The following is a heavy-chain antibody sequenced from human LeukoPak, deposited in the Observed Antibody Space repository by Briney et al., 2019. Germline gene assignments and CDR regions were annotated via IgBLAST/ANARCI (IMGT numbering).Heavy chain of an antibody. CDR3: ARGPYGTGSHFDF. CDR2: MNPNSGDT. J-gene: IGHJ4*02. Sequence: ASVKASCKASGSTFSSYDINWVRQATGQGLEWMGWMNPNSGDTGYTQRFQGRVTMTRDTSISTAYMELSSLRSEDTAVYYCARGPYGTGSHFDFWGQRTLVTVSS. D-gene: IGHD3-10*01. V-gene: IGHV1-8*02. CDR1: GSTFSSYD.